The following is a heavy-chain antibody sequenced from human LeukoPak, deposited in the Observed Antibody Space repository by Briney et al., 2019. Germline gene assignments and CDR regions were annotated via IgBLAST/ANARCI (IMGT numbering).Heavy chain of an antibody. CDR3: ARGEYSYDGGY. J-gene: IGHJ4*02. Sequence: GGSLRLSCAASGFTFNNDVMSWVRQAPGKGLERCSTISAGGSSTLYAASVKGRFTISRDNSKNTLYLQMNSLRAAETAVYYCARGEYSYDGGYWGQGTLVTVSS. CDR1: GFTFNNDV. CDR2: ISAGGSST. V-gene: IGHV3-23*01. D-gene: IGHD3-22*01.